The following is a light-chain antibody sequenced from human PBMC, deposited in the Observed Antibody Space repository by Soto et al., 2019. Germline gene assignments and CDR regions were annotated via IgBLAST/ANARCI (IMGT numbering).Light chain of an antibody. Sequence: EIVLTQSPGTPSLSPGERATLSCRASQSVSSSNLAWYQQKPAQAPRLLIYAASRRAPGIPERFSGSGSGTDFTLTISRLEPEDFAVYYCQQYLTSPKTFGQGTKVDIK. J-gene: IGKJ1*01. V-gene: IGKV3-20*01. CDR1: QSVSSSN. CDR2: AAS. CDR3: QQYLTSPKT.